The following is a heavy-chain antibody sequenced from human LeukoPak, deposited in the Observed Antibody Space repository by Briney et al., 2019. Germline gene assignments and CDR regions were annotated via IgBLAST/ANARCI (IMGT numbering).Heavy chain of an antibody. D-gene: IGHD6-13*01. CDR1: GGSISSYY. Sequence: SETLSLTCTVSGGSISSYYWSWIRQPPGKGLEWIGYIFYSGSTNYNPSLKSRVTISVDTSKNQFSLKLTSVTAADTALYYCVGPGIAAAGWGQGTMVTVSS. CDR3: VGPGIAAAG. V-gene: IGHV4-59*01. CDR2: IFYSGST. J-gene: IGHJ3*01.